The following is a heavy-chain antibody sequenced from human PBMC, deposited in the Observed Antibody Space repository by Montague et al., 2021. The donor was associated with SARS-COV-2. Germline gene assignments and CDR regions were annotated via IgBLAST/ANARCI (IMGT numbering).Heavy chain of an antibody. V-gene: IGHV4-59*08. D-gene: IGHD4-23*01. Sequence: SETLSLTCTVSGGSISGYYWSWIRQPPGKGLEWIGYIYYNRSTNYNPSLKSRVTISVDTSKNQFSLKLSSVTAADTAVYYCARQRQHTVVTDLLFNYWGQGTLVTVSS. J-gene: IGHJ4*02. CDR2: IYYNRST. CDR3: ARQRQHTVVTDLLFNY. CDR1: GGSISGYY.